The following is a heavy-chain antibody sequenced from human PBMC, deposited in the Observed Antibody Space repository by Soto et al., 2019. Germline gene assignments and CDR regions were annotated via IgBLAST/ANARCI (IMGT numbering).Heavy chain of an antibody. CDR1: GFSLSNARMG. D-gene: IGHD6-6*01. V-gene: IGHV2-26*01. CDR3: ARIEYSSSPHAFDI. J-gene: IGHJ3*02. CDR2: IFSNDEK. Sequence: QVTLKESGPVLVKPTETLTLTCTVSGFSLSNARMGVSWIRQPPGKALEWLTHIFSNDEKSYSTSLKSRLTTSKDTSKIQMVLTMTNMDPVDTAKYYCARIEYSSSPHAFDIWGQGTMVTVSS.